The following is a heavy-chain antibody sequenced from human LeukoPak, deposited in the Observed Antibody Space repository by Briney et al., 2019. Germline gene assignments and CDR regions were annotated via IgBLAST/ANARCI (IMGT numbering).Heavy chain of an antibody. Sequence: ASETLSLTCAVYGVSFSGYYWSWIRQPPGKGLEWIGEINHSGSTNYNPSLKSRVTISVDTSKNQFSLRLSSVTAADTAVYYCARHAGGGDAFDIWGQGTLVTVSS. CDR1: GVSFSGYY. D-gene: IGHD3-16*01. V-gene: IGHV4-34*01. CDR3: ARHAGGGDAFDI. J-gene: IGHJ3*02. CDR2: INHSGST.